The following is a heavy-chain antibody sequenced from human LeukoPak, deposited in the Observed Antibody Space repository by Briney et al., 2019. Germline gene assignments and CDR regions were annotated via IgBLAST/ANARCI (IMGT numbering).Heavy chain of an antibody. CDR1: GGSISSTNW. CDR3: ARDGGRD. CDR2: IYHSGST. V-gene: IGHV4-4*02. Sequence: PSGTLSLTCAVSGGSISSTNWWTWVRQPPGKGLEWIGEIYHSGSTNYNPSLTSRVTISVDKSKNQFSLQLSSVTAADPAVYYCARDGGRDWGQGTLVTVSS. J-gene: IGHJ4*02.